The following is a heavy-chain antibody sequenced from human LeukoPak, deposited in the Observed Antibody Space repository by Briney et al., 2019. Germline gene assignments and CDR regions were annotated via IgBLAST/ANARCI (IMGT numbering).Heavy chain of an antibody. CDR1: GDSISSTNW. D-gene: IGHD1-26*01. Sequence: SETLSLTCAVSGDSISSTNWWGWVRQPPGKGLEWIGEIHHSGSTNYNVSLKSRVTISVDKSKNQFSLKLSSVTAADTAVYYCARASVRWELIFDYWGQGTLVTVSS. CDR3: ARASVRWELIFDY. CDR2: IHHSGST. V-gene: IGHV4-4*02. J-gene: IGHJ4*02.